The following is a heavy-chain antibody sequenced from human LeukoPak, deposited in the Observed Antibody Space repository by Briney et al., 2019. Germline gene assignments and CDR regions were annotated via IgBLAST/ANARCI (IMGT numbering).Heavy chain of an antibody. CDR2: IYYSGST. CDR3: ARDGGGERHCSGGSCYSAYYGMDV. Sequence: PSETLSLTCTVSGGSVSSGSYYWSWIRQPPGKGLEWIGYIYYSGSTNYNPSLKSRVTISVDTSKNQFSLKLSSVTAADTAVYYCARDGGGERHCSGGSCYSAYYGMDVWGQGTTVTVSS. V-gene: IGHV4-61*01. J-gene: IGHJ6*02. CDR1: GGSVSSGSYY. D-gene: IGHD2-15*01.